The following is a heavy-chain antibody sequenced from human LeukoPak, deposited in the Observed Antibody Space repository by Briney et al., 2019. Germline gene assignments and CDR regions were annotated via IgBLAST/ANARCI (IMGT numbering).Heavy chain of an antibody. CDR1: GVTFTNYV. V-gene: IGHV3-23*01. CDR2: VSGGGGTT. CDR3: ARDGGFGFLAAFDI. Sequence: GGSLRLSCAASGVTFTNYVMSWVRQAPGKGLEWVSSVSGGGGTTYYADSVKGRFAISRDNSKDTLYLQMNSLRDEDTALYYCARDGGFGFLAAFDIWGQGTMVTVSS. D-gene: IGHD3-10*01. J-gene: IGHJ3*02.